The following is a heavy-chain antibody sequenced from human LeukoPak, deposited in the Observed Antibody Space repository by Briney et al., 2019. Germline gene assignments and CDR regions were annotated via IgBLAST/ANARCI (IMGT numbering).Heavy chain of an antibody. CDR3: ARDGGITIFGVVTTYFDY. CDR2: ISSSSSTI. Sequence: GGSLRLSCAASGFTFSSYSMNWVRQAPGKGLEWVSYISSSSSTIYYADSVKGRFTISRDNAKNSLYLQMNSLRAEDTAVYYCARDGGITIFGVVTTYFDYWGQGTLVTVSS. CDR1: GFTFSSYS. V-gene: IGHV3-48*01. J-gene: IGHJ4*02. D-gene: IGHD3-3*01.